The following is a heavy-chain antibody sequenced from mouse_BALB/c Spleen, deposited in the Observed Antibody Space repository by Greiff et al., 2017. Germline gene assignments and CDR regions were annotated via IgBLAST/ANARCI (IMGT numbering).Heavy chain of an antibody. D-gene: IGHD1-1*01. CDR1: GFTFSSYG. J-gene: IGHJ2*01. CDR3: ASHGSKGFDY. V-gene: IGHV5-6*01. CDR2: ISSGGSYT. Sequence: EVQLVESGGDLVKPGGSLKLSCAASGFTFSSYGMSWVRQTPDKRLEWVATISSGGSYTYYPDSVKGRFTISRDNAKNTLYLQMSSLKSEDTAMYYCASHGSKGFDYWGQGTTLTVSS.